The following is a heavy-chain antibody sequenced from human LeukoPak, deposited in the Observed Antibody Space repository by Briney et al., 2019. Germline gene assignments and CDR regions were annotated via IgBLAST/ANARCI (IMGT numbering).Heavy chain of an antibody. Sequence: GGSLRLSCAASGFTFNNAWMNWVRQAPGKGLEWVGRIKSKTDGGTTDYAAPVKGRFTISRDDSKNTLYLQMNSLKTEDTAVYYCTTEHEYSSGWDYWGQGTLVTVSS. CDR3: TTEHEYSSGWDY. J-gene: IGHJ4*02. D-gene: IGHD6-19*01. CDR1: GFTFNNAW. V-gene: IGHV3-15*07. CDR2: IKSKTDGGTT.